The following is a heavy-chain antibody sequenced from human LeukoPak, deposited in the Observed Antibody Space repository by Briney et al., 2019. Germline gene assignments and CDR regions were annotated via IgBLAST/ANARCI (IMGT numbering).Heavy chain of an antibody. V-gene: IGHV1-18*01. J-gene: IGHJ4*02. Sequence: ASVKVSCKASGYTFTSYGISWVRQAPGQGLEWMGWISAYNGNTNYAQKLQGRVTMTTDTSTSTAYMELRSLRSDDTAVYYCARDQGLYYYDSSGYYSFDYWGQGTLVTVSS. D-gene: IGHD3-22*01. CDR3: ARDQGLYYYDSSGYYSFDY. CDR1: GYTFTSYG. CDR2: ISAYNGNT.